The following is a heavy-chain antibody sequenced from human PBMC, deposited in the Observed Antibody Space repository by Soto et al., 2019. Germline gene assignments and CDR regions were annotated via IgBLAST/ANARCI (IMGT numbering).Heavy chain of an antibody. CDR2: IYYSGNT. V-gene: IGHV4-31*03. CDR3: AREGNLGRWLQPLDF. Sequence: PSETLSLTCTVSDGSIRSGGCYWIWIRKHPGKGLEWIGYIYYSGNTYYNPSLKSRVTISVDTSKNQFSLRLSSVTAADTAKYFCAREGNLGRWLQPLDFWGQGTLVTVSS. J-gene: IGHJ4*02. D-gene: IGHD5-12*01. CDR1: DGSIRSGGCY.